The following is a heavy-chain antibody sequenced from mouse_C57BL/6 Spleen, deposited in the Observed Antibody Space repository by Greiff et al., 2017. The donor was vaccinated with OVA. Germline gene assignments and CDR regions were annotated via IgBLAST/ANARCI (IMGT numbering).Heavy chain of an antibody. CDR1: GFSLTSYG. J-gene: IGHJ1*03. CDR2: IWSGGST. Sequence: VKLMESGPGLVQPSQSLSITCTVSGFSLTSYGVHWVRQSPGKGLEWLGVIWSGGSTDYNAAFISRLSISKDNSKSQVFFKMNSLQADDTAIYYCAREGYYDYDRWYFDVWGTGTTVTVSS. V-gene: IGHV2-2*01. CDR3: AREGYYDYDRWYFDV. D-gene: IGHD2-4*01.